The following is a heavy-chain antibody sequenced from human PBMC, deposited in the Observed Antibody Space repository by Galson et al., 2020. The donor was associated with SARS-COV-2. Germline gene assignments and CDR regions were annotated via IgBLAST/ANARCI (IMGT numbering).Heavy chain of an antibody. Sequence: ASEKVSCKASGYTFTSYGISWVRQAPGQGLEWMGWISAYNGNTNYAQKLQGRVTMTTDTSTSTAYMELRSLRSDDTAVYYCARAIVVVPAATPVGYYYYGMDVWGQGTTVTVSS. CDR3: ARAIVVVPAATPVGYYYYGMDV. CDR2: ISAYNGNT. CDR1: GYTFTSYG. V-gene: IGHV1-18*04. D-gene: IGHD2-2*01. J-gene: IGHJ6*02.